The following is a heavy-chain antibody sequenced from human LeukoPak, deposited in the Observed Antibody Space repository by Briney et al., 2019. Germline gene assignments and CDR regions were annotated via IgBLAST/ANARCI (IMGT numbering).Heavy chain of an antibody. V-gene: IGHV3-53*01. Sequence: PGGSLRLSCAASGFTFSSYAMSWVRQAPGKGLEWVSVIYSGGNTYYADSVRGRFTISRDNSKNTLYLQMNSLRAEDTAVYYCARDRPYYDILTGYYIGEAFDIWGQGTMVTVSS. J-gene: IGHJ3*02. CDR2: IYSGGNT. D-gene: IGHD3-9*01. CDR1: GFTFSSYA. CDR3: ARDRPYYDILTGYYIGEAFDI.